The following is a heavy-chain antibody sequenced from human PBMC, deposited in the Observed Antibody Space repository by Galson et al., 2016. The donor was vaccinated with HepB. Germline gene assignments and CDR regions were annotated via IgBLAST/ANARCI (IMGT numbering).Heavy chain of an antibody. CDR2: LSGSGFST. J-gene: IGHJ6*02. Sequence: SLRLSCAGSGFTFGGYAMTWVRQAPGKGLEWVSSLSGSGFSTYYADSVKGRFTISSDNSKNTLYLQVNSLRAEDTAVYYCAREVKGHQAGTFYYYYGMDVWGQGTTVTVSS. CDR1: GFTFGGYA. D-gene: IGHD3-16*01. V-gene: IGHV3-23*01. CDR3: AREVKGHQAGTFYYYYGMDV.